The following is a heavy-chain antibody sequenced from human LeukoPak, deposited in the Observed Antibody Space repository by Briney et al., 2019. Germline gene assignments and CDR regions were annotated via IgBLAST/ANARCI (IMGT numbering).Heavy chain of an antibody. CDR2: ISGSGGST. CDR3: AKTNDDFWSGYHTFDY. CDR1: GFTFSSYA. D-gene: IGHD3-3*01. J-gene: IGHJ4*02. Sequence: PGGSLRLSCAASGFTFSSYAMSWVRQAPGKGLEWVSAISGSGGSTYYADSVKGRFTISRDNSKNTPYLQMNSLRAEDTAVYYCAKTNDDFWSGYHTFDYWGQGTLVTVSS. V-gene: IGHV3-23*01.